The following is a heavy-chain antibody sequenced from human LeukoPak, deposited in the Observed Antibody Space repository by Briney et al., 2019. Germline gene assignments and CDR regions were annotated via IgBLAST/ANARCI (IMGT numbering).Heavy chain of an antibody. CDR3: ARSSGWWSLDY. V-gene: IGHV3-23*01. CDR1: GFTFSTAS. Sequence: QTGGSLRLSCAASGFTFSTASLHWVRQAPGRGLEWVSAFDTGFGTYYPDSLKGRFTISRDNSKNTLFLQMNGLRAEDTAVYYCARSSGWWSLDYWGQGTLVTVSS. D-gene: IGHD6-19*01. CDR2: FDTGFGT. J-gene: IGHJ4*02.